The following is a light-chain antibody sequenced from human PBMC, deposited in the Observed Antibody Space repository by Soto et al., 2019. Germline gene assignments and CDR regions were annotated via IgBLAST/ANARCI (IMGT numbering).Light chain of an antibody. CDR2: DTS. Sequence: IVLTQSPASLSFSPGERATLSCGASHTIASVYLAWYQHKPGLAPSLLIYDTSIRSTGIPDRFTGSGSGTDFTLTISRLEPEDFAVYYCQQYDTSPTFGGGTKVDIK. V-gene: IGKV3D-20*01. CDR3: QQYDTSPT. CDR1: HTIASVY. J-gene: IGKJ4*01.